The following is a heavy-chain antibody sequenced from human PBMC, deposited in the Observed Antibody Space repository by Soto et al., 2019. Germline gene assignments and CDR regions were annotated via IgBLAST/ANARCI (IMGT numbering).Heavy chain of an antibody. CDR1: GGSISSGGYY. V-gene: IGHV4-31*01. D-gene: IGHD2-15*01. Sequence: QVQLQESGPGLVKPSQTLSLTCTVSGGSISSGGYYWSWIRQHPGKGLEWIGYIYYSGSTYYNPSPKIPVTIPVNTPNNQFSLRLSSVTAGDTAEYYSALTDAGGGGGDYWGQGTQVTVSS. J-gene: IGHJ4*02. CDR3: ALTDAGGGGGDY. CDR2: IYYSGST.